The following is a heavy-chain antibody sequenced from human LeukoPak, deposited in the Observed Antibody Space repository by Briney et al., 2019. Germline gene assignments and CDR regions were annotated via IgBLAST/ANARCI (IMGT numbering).Heavy chain of an antibody. CDR2: ISGSAGST. CDR1: GFTFSNYA. J-gene: IGHJ3*01. Sequence: GGSLRLSCAASGFTFSNYAMSWVRQAPGKGLEWVSGISGSAGSTYYADSVKGRFSISRDNSKNTVYLQMNRLRAEDTAAYYCAKDLAYRGGWFLGAFDVWGQGTMVTVSS. V-gene: IGHV3-23*01. CDR3: AKDLAYRGGWFLGAFDV. D-gene: IGHD6-19*01.